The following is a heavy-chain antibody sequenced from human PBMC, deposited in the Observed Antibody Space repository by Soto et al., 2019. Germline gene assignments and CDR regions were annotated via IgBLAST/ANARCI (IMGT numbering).Heavy chain of an antibody. CDR3: ARDPTIFGVVTPYGMDV. J-gene: IGHJ6*02. D-gene: IGHD3-3*01. CDR1: GYTFTSYG. CDR2: ISAYNGNT. V-gene: IGHV1-18*04. Sequence: GASVKVSCKASGYTFTSYGISWVRQARGQGLEWMGWISAYNGNTNYAQKLQGRVTMTTDTSTSTAYMELRSLRSDDTAVYYCARDPTIFGVVTPYGMDVWGQGTTVTVSS.